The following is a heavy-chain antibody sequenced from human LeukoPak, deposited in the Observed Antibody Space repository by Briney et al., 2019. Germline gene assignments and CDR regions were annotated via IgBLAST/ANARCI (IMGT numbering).Heavy chain of an antibody. Sequence: SGGSLRLSCAVSGFTFSNFWMSWVRQAPGRGLEWVANIHPEGNEKYHVESVKGRFTISRDNTKNLLFLQMNGLRVGDTAVYYCARGDDFSGDHWGQGTLVTVSS. J-gene: IGHJ4*02. V-gene: IGHV3-7*04. D-gene: IGHD1-1*01. CDR1: GFTFSNFW. CDR3: ARGDDFSGDH. CDR2: IHPEGNEK.